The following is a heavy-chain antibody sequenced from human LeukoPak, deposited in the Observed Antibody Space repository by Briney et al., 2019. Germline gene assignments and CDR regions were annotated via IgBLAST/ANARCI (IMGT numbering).Heavy chain of an antibody. CDR3: ARDQAAAQNDY. CDR2: ISSSSSTI. J-gene: IGHJ4*02. V-gene: IGHV3-48*04. CDR1: GFPFRSFS. D-gene: IGHD6-13*01. Sequence: GSLRLFCGASGFPFRSFSMDLVRPGSGEGLEWVSYISSSSSTIYYADSVKGRFTISRDNAKNSLYLQMNSLRAEDTAVYYCARDQAAAQNDYWGQGTLVTVSS.